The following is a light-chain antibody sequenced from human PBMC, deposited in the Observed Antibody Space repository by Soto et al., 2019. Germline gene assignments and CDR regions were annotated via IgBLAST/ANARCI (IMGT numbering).Light chain of an antibody. CDR1: QSISSW. J-gene: IGKJ2*01. Sequence: DIQMTQSPSTLSASVGDRVTITCRASQSISSWLAWYQQKPGKAPKLLIYDASSLESGVPSRFSGSGSGTEFTLTISSLQPDDFATYYCQQYNSYSLYTSGQGTKLEIK. CDR2: DAS. V-gene: IGKV1-5*01. CDR3: QQYNSYSLYT.